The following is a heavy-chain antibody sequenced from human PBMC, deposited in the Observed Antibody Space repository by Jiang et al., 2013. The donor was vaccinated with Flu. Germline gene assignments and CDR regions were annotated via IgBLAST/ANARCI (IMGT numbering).Heavy chain of an antibody. CDR1: GTFSSYA. V-gene: IGHV1-69*01. Sequence: GTFSSYAISWVRQALDKGLSGWEGSSLSLVQQTTHRSSRGRVTITADESTSTAYMELSSLRSEDTAVYYCARSRVVVPAAGSEYFQHWGQGTLVTVSS. D-gene: IGHD2-2*01. CDR2: SSLSLVQ. J-gene: IGHJ1*01. CDR3: ARSRVVVPAAGSEYFQH.